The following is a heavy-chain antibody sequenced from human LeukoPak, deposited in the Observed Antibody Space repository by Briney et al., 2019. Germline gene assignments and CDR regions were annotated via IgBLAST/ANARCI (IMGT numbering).Heavy chain of an antibody. V-gene: IGHV3-21*01. D-gene: IGHD2-2*01. J-gene: IGHJ6*03. CDR3: ARDKVDIVVVPAKESDYKYYYFMDV. Sequence: PGGSLRLSCAASGFTFSSYNMNWVRQAPGKGLEWVSSITSGSSYIYYADSVKGRFTISRDNAKNSLYLQMNSLRAEDTAVYYCARDKVDIVVVPAKESDYKYYYFMDVWGKGTTVTVSS. CDR1: GFTFSSYN. CDR2: ITSGSSYI.